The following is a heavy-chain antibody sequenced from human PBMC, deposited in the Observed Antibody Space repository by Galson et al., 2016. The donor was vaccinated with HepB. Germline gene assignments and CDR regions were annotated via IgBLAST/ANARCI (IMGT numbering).Heavy chain of an antibody. CDR2: ISYDGSNK. CDR3: AKDGSSLWTDYYFDY. D-gene: IGHD3-10*01. CDR1: GFTFSSHG. V-gene: IGHV3-30*18. Sequence: SLRLSCAASGFTFSSHGIHWVRQAPGKGLEWVAVISYDGSNKYYADSVKGRFPISRDNSKNTLYLQMNSLRAEDTAVYYCAKDGSSLWTDYYFDYWDQGTLVTVSS. J-gene: IGHJ4*02.